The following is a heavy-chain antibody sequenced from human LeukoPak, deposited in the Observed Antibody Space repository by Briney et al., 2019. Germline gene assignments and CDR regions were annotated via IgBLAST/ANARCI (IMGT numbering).Heavy chain of an antibody. J-gene: IGHJ5*02. D-gene: IGHD2-2*01. Sequence: PGGSLRLSCAASGFTFSSYGMHWVRQASGKGLEWVAVISYDGSNKYYADSVKGRFTISRDNSKNTLYLQMNSLRAEDTAVYYCAKYWPYCSSTSCPNAGVGWFNPWGQGTLVTVSS. V-gene: IGHV3-30*18. CDR1: GFTFSSYG. CDR3: AKYWPYCSSTSCPNAGVGWFNP. CDR2: ISYDGSNK.